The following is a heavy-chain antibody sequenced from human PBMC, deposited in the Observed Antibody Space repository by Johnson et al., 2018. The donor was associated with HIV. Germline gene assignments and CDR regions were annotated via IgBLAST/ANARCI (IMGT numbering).Heavy chain of an antibody. V-gene: IGHV3-30*14. J-gene: IGHJ3*01. Sequence: QVQLVESGGGLVQPGGSLRLSCAASGFTFSSYAMHWVRQAPGKGLEWVAVISYDGSNTYYADSVKGRFTISRDNSKNTLYLQMNSLRAEDTAVYYCARAPLGYCSSSTCITDAFDVWGQGTMVTVSS. CDR3: ARAPLGYCSSSTCITDAFDV. CDR1: GFTFSSYA. CDR2: ISYDGSNT. D-gene: IGHD2-2*01.